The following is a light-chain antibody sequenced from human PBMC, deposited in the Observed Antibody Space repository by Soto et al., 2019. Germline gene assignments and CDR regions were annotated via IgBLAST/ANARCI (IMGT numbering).Light chain of an antibody. CDR2: GAS. CDR3: QQYGSSPPLT. V-gene: IGKV3-20*01. CDR1: QSVSSS. Sequence: IVLTQSPCRLSLSPGERATLSCRASQSVSSSLAWYQQKPGQAPRLLIHGASSRATGIPDRFSGSGSGTDFTLTISRLEPEDFAVYYCQQYGSSPPLTLGGGTKVDIK. J-gene: IGKJ4*01.